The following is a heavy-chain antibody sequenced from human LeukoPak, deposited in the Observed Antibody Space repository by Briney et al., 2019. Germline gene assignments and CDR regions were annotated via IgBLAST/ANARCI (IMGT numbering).Heavy chain of an antibody. CDR3: ARHWTGYYYYGMDV. CDR2: IYYSGST. J-gene: IGHJ6*02. CDR1: GGSISSHY. D-gene: IGHD3/OR15-3a*01. V-gene: IGHV4-39*01. Sequence: SETLSLTCTGSGGSISSHYCGWIRQPPGKGLEWIGSIYYSGSTHFNPSLQSRVTMSVDASKNQFSLKLSSVTAADTAGYYCARHWTGYYYYGMDVWGQGTTVTVSS.